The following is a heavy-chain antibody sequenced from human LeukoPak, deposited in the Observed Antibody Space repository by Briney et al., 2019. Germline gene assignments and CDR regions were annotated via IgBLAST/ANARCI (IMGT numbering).Heavy chain of an antibody. CDR2: IIPILGIA. J-gene: IGHJ4*02. CDR1: GYTFTSYA. D-gene: IGHD2/OR15-2a*01. Sequence: SVKVSCKASGYTFTSYAMNWVRQAPGQGLEWMGRIIPILGIANYAQKFQGRVTITADKSTSTAYMELSSLRSEDTAVYYCARVHFYPDYWGQGTLVTVSS. V-gene: IGHV1-69*04. CDR3: ARVHFYPDY.